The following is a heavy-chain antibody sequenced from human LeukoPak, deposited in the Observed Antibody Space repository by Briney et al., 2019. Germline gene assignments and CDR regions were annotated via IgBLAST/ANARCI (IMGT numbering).Heavy chain of an antibody. D-gene: IGHD3-22*01. J-gene: IGHJ4*02. CDR2: IWYDGSSK. CDR3: ARGTSGSYYVVDY. V-gene: IGHV3-33*01. Sequence: GGSLRLSCAASGFTFSSYGMHWVRQAPGKGLGWVAVIWYDGSSKYYADSVKGRFTISRDNSKNTLYLQMNSLRAEDTALYYCARGTSGSYYVVDYWGQGTLVTVSS. CDR1: GFTFSSYG.